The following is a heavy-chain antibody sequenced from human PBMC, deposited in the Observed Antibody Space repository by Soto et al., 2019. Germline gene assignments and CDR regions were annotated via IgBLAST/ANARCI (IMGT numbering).Heavy chain of an antibody. CDR1: GASISKTGLY. V-gene: IGHV4-61*08. CDR2: IYSSGIT. Sequence: QVLLQESRPGLVKPSETLSLTATVSGASISKTGLYWSWIRQPPGKGLEWIGYIYSSGITTYNSSLKSRVTISLDTSKNQVSLNLTSVTAADTAMYYCARTTGSRSLDVWGHGTMVSVSS. CDR3: ARTTGSRSLDV. D-gene: IGHD3-9*01. J-gene: IGHJ3*01.